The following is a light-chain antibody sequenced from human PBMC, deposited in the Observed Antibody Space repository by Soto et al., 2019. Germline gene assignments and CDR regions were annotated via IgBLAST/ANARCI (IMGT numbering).Light chain of an antibody. CDR1: QSTSGY. CDR3: QQSYSFPWT. J-gene: IGKJ1*01. CDR2: AAS. Sequence: QSPSSLSASVGDRVTITCRASQSTSGYLNWYQHKPGKPPNLLIYAASSLQSGVPSRFSGSGSGTDYTLTIISLQREDFATYYCQQSYSFPWTFGQGTKVEIK. V-gene: IGKV1-39*01.